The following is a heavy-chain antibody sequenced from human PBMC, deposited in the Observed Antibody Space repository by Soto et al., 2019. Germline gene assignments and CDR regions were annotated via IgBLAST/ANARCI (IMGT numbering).Heavy chain of an antibody. CDR2: ISAYNGNT. V-gene: IGHV1-18*04. CDR3: ARIISAAAAWVEHYYYYGMDV. J-gene: IGHJ6*02. CDR1: GYTFTSYG. D-gene: IGHD6-13*01. Sequence: ASVKVSCKASGYTFTSYGISWVRQAPGQGLEWMGWISAYNGNTNYAQKLQGRVTMTTDTSTSTAYMELRSLRSDDTAVYYCARIISAAAAWVEHYYYYGMDVWGQGTTVTVSS.